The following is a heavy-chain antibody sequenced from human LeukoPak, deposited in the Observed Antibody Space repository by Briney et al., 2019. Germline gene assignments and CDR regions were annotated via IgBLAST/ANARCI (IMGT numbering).Heavy chain of an antibody. Sequence: GGSLRLSCAASGFTFSSYAVRWVSQAPGKGLEWVSAISGSGGSTYYADFVKGRFTISRDNSKNTLYLQMNSLRAEDTAVYYCAKSPRLGNVLLWFGEYDYWGQGTLVTVSS. D-gene: IGHD3-10*01. V-gene: IGHV3-23*01. CDR2: ISGSGGST. J-gene: IGHJ4*02. CDR3: AKSPRLGNVLLWFGEYDY. CDR1: GFTFSSYA.